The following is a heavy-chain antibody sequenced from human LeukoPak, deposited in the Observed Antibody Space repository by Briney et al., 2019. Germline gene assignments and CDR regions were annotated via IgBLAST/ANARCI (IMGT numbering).Heavy chain of an antibody. V-gene: IGHV3-7*01. J-gene: IGHJ4*02. CDR1: GFTFSSYW. CDR3: AGAAWFGDLYLDY. D-gene: IGHD3-10*01. Sequence: GGSLRLSCAASGFTFSSYWMSWVRQAPGKGLEWVANIKQDGSEKYYVDSVKGRFTISRDNAKNSLYLQMSSLRAEDTAVYYCAGAAWFGDLYLDYWGQGTLVTVSS. CDR2: IKQDGSEK.